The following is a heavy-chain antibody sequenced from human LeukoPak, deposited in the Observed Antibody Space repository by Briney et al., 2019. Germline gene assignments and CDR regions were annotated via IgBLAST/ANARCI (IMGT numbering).Heavy chain of an antibody. CDR2: ISYDGSNK. CDR3: AKGPVSESRSPLDY. CDR1: GFTFFSYG. Sequence: GKSLRLSCAASGFTFFSYGMHWVRQAPGKGLEWVAGISYDGSNKYYVDSVKGRFTISRDNSKNTLYLEMISLRIEDTAVYYCAKGPVSESRSPLDYWGQGTLVTISS. J-gene: IGHJ4*02. V-gene: IGHV3-30*18. D-gene: IGHD4-17*01.